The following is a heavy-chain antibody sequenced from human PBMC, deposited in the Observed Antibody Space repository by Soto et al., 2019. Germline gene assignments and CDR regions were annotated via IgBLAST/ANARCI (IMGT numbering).Heavy chain of an antibody. Sequence: SETLSLTCAVYGGSFSGYYWSWIRQPPGKGLEWIGEINHSGSTTYNPSLKSRVTITVETSKNKFPLKLSPVTAADTAVYYCARGVYCSSTSCSTYYYYYYMDVWGKGTTVTVSS. CDR2: INHSGST. J-gene: IGHJ6*03. CDR3: ARGVYCSSTSCSTYYYYYYMDV. D-gene: IGHD2-2*02. CDR1: GGSFSGYY. V-gene: IGHV4-34*01.